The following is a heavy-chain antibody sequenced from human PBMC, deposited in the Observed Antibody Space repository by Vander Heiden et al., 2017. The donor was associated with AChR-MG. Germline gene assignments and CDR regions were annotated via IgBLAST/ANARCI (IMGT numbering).Heavy chain of an antibody. J-gene: IGHJ4*02. CDR2: ISSSSSTI. V-gene: IGHV3-48*02. CDR1: GFTFGSYS. Sequence: EVQLVESGGGLVQPGGSLRLSCASSGFTFGSYSVNWGRQAPGKGLEWVSYISSSSSTIYYADSVKGRFTISRDNAKNSLYLQMNSLRDEDTAVYYCARDQTGYSSSSNDYWGQGTLVTVSS. D-gene: IGHD6-6*01. CDR3: ARDQTGYSSSSNDY.